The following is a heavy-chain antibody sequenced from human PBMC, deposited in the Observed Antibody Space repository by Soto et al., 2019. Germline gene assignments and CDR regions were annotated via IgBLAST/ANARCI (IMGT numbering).Heavy chain of an antibody. D-gene: IGHD3-3*01. Sequence: QITLNESGPPVVRPTEPLTLTCRFSGFSLTTSGVGVGWIRQSPGKAPEWLALIYWDDDKRYSASLKSRLTITKDTSKNQVVLTMSDLDPTDTATYYCAHRVLRTVFGLVTTTAIYFDFWGQGTPVAVSS. J-gene: IGHJ4*02. CDR1: GFSLTTSGVG. CDR3: AHRVLRTVFGLVTTTAIYFDF. V-gene: IGHV2-5*02. CDR2: IYWDDDK.